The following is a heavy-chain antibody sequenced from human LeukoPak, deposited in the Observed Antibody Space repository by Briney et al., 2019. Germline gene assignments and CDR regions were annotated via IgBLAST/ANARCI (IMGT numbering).Heavy chain of an antibody. CDR1: GGSISSSSYY. J-gene: IGHJ4*02. V-gene: IGHV4-39*01. Sequence: PSETLSLTCTVSGGSISSSSYYWGWIRQPPGKGLEWIGSIYYSGSTYYNPSLKSRVTISVDTSKNQFSLKLSSVTAADTAVYYCVRHGWGSSWYPDYWGRGTLVTVSS. D-gene: IGHD6-13*01. CDR2: IYYSGST. CDR3: VRHGWGSSWYPDY.